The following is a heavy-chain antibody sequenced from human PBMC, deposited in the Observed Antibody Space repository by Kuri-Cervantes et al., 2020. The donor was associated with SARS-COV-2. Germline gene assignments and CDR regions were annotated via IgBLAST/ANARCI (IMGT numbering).Heavy chain of an antibody. D-gene: IGHD3-16*02. Sequence: ASVKVSCNVSGYTLTELSMHWVRQAPGKGLEWMGGFDPEDGETIYAKKFQGRVTMTEDTSTDTAYMELSSLRSEDTAVYYCATNYVWGSYRYCFDYWGQGTLVTVSS. CDR2: FDPEDGET. CDR1: GYTLTELS. J-gene: IGHJ4*02. CDR3: ATNYVWGSYRYCFDY. V-gene: IGHV1-24*01.